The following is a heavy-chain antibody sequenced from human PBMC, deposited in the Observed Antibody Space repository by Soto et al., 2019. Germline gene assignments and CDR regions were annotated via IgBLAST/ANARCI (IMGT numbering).Heavy chain of an antibody. D-gene: IGHD5-18*01. Sequence: SETLSLTCTVSGGSISNANYYWSWIRHHPGKGLEWIGYIYYTGTTYYSPSLESRVAISVDTSQNQFSLKLGAVTAADTAVYYCARAPPGDTAMVYDHWGQGTLVTVSS. CDR1: GGSISNANYY. CDR3: ARAPPGDTAMVYDH. V-gene: IGHV4-31*02. CDR2: IYYTGTT. J-gene: IGHJ4*02.